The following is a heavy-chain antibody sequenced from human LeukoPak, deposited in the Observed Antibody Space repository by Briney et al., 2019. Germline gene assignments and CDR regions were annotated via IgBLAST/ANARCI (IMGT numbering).Heavy chain of an antibody. D-gene: IGHD3-22*01. Sequence: PGGSLRLSCAASGFTFSGYSMNWVRQAPGKGLEWVSSIDSSSSYIYYVDSVRGRFTIFRDNAENSLYLLMNSLRAEDTAVYYCARDANYYDSSGRPHYYMDVWGTGTTVTVSS. CDR3: ARDANYYDSSGRPHYYMDV. CDR2: IDSSSSYI. J-gene: IGHJ6*03. CDR1: GFTFSGYS. V-gene: IGHV3-21*01.